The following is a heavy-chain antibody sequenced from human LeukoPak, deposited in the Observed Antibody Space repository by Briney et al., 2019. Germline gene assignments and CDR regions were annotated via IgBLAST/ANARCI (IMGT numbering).Heavy chain of an antibody. Sequence: PGGSLRLSCAASGITFSSYGMSWVRQAPGKGLEWVSSISSTGGTTYYADSVKGRFTISRDNSKNTLYLQMNSLRAEDTAVYYCALPGYSYGGVDYWGQGTLVTVSS. CDR1: GITFSSYG. D-gene: IGHD5-18*01. CDR3: ALPGYSYGGVDY. J-gene: IGHJ4*02. V-gene: IGHV3-23*01. CDR2: ISSTGGTT.